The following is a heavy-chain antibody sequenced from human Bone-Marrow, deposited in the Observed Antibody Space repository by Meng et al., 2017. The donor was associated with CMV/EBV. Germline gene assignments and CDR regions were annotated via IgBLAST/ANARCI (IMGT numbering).Heavy chain of an antibody. CDR2: IIPIFGTA. Sequence: NASGGTFSSYAISWVRQAPGQGLEWMGGIIPIFGTANYAQKFQGRVTITTDESTSTAYMELSSLRSEDTAVYYCARGESRYYYGMDVWGQGTTVTVSS. CDR1: GGTFSSYA. CDR3: ARGESRYYYGMDV. D-gene: IGHD3-10*01. J-gene: IGHJ6*02. V-gene: IGHV1-69*05.